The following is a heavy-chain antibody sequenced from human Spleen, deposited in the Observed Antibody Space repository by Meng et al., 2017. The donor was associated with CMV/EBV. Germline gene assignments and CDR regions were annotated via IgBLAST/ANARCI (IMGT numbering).Heavy chain of an antibody. CDR2: ISAYNGNT. D-gene: IGHD3-10*01. CDR1: GYTFTSYG. J-gene: IGHJ6*02. V-gene: IGHV1-18*01. Sequence: ASVKVSCKASGYTFTSYGISWVRQAPGQGLEWMGWISAYNGNTNYAQKIQGRVTMTTDTSTSTMYMELSSLRSEDTSVYYWASERFGQGMDVWGQGTTVTVSS. CDR3: ASERFGQGMDV.